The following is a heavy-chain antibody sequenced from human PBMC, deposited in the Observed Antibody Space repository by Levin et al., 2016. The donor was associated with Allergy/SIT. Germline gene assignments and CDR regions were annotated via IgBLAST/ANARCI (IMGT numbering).Heavy chain of an antibody. J-gene: IGHJ3*02. V-gene: IGHV5-51*01. D-gene: IGHD3-10*01. CDR2: IYPGDSDT. Sequence: KVSCKGSGYSFTSYWIGWVRQMPGKGLEWMGIIYPGDSDTRYSPSFQGQVTISADKSISTAYLQWSSLKASDTAMYYCASDTMVRGVLDAFDIWGQGTMVTVSS. CDR1: GYSFTSYW. CDR3: ASDTMVRGVLDAFDI.